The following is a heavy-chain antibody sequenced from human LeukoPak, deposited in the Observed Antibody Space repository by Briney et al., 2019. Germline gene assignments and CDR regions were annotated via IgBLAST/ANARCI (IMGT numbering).Heavy chain of an antibody. CDR3: ARESLESLDY. Sequence: GRSLRLSCAASGFTFSSYGMHWVRRAPGKGLEWVAVIWFDGSNRYFADSVKGRFTVSRDNSKNTLYLQMNSLRAEDTAVYYCARESLESLDYWGQGTLLTVSS. CDR1: GFTFSSYG. V-gene: IGHV3-33*01. J-gene: IGHJ4*02. CDR2: IWFDGSNR.